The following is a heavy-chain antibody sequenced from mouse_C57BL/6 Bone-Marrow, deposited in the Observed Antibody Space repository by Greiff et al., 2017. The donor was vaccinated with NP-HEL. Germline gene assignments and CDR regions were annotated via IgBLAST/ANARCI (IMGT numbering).Heavy chain of an antibody. V-gene: IGHV1-76*01. D-gene: IGHD2-3*01. CDR1: GYTFTDYY. CDR2: IYPGSGNT. J-gene: IGHJ3*01. Sequence: QVQLQQSGAELVRPGASVKLSCKASGYTFTDYYINWVKQRPGQGLEWIARIYPGSGNTYYNEKFKGKATLTAEKSSSTAYMQLSSLTSEDSAFYFCARWSYDGYYFFAYWGQGTLVTVSA. CDR3: ARWSYDGYYFFAY.